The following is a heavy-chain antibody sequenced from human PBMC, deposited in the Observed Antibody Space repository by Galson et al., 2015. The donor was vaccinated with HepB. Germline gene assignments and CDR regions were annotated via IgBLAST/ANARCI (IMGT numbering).Heavy chain of an antibody. D-gene: IGHD3-3*01. Sequence: SVKVSCKASGYTFITYGVHWVRQAPGQGLEWMGWINTGKGDTKYSQRFQGRVTISSDTSASTAYMELRRLKSEDTAVYYCARDWHEYYDFWSGHSLPNHYDYDGMDVWGQGTTVTVS. CDR3: ARDWHEYYDFWSGHSLPNHYDYDGMDV. V-gene: IGHV1-3*04. J-gene: IGHJ6*02. CDR1: GYTFITYG. CDR2: INTGKGDT.